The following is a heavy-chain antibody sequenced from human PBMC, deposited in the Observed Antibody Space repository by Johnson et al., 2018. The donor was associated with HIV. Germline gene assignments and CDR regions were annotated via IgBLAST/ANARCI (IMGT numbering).Heavy chain of an antibody. CDR1: GFTLSSYA. Sequence: QVQLVESGGGVVQPGRSLRLSCTASGFTLSSYAMHWVRQAPGKGLEWVAVISYDGSNQYSADSVKGRFTISRDNSKNTLYLQMNSLRAEATAVYYCAREDLGTPPAGGRNAFDIWGQGTMVTVSS. CDR2: ISYDGSNQ. V-gene: IGHV3-30-3*01. D-gene: IGHD7-27*01. J-gene: IGHJ3*02. CDR3: AREDLGTPPAGGRNAFDI.